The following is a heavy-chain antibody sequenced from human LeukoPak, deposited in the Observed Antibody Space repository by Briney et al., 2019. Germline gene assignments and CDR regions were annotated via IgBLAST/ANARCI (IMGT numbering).Heavy chain of an antibody. J-gene: IGHJ4*02. CDR2: INHSGST. CDR1: GGSFRGYY. Sequence: SETLSLTCAGYGGSFRGYYWSWIRQPPGKGLEWIGEINHSGSTNYNPSLKSRVTISVDTSKNQFSLKLSSVTAADTAVYSCARGRYGDYERYFDYWGQGTLVTVSS. V-gene: IGHV4-34*01. D-gene: IGHD4-17*01. CDR3: ARGRYGDYERYFDY.